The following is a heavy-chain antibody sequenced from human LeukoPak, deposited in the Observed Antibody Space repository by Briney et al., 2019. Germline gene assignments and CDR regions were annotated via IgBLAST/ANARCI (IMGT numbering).Heavy chain of an antibody. CDR3: ARAPYGYNYYYYYYMDV. D-gene: IGHD5-18*01. CDR1: GGTFSSYA. Sequence: ALVKVSCKASGGTFSSYAISWVRQAAGQGLEWRGGIIPIFGTANYAQKFQGRVTITADKSTSTAYMELSSLRSEDTAVYYCARAPYGYNYYYYYYMDVWGKGTTVTVSS. J-gene: IGHJ6*03. V-gene: IGHV1-69*06. CDR2: IIPIFGTA.